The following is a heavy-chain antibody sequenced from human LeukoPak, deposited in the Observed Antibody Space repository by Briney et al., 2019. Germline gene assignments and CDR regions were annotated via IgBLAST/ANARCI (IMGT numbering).Heavy chain of an antibody. J-gene: IGHJ2*01. CDR2: IYYSGST. CDR3: AKTVAGYWYFDL. CDR1: GGSISGTYY. V-gene: IGHV4-59*08. Sequence: SETLSLTCTVSGGSISGTYYWSWIRQPPGKALEWIGYIYYSGSTNYNPSLKSRVTISVDTSKNQFSLKLSSVTAANTAVYYCAKTVAGYWYFDLWGRGTLVTVSS. D-gene: IGHD6-19*01.